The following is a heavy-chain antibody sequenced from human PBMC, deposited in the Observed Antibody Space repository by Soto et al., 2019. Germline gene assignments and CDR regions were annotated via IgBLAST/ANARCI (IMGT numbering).Heavy chain of an antibody. Sequence: KTSETLSLTCTVSGGSISSSNWWSWVRQPPGKGLEWIGEIYHSGSTNYNPSLKSRLTISVDRSKNQFSLKLSSVTAADTAVYYCARAMTTVTTIDYCGQGTLVTVSS. CDR1: GGSISSSNW. V-gene: IGHV4-4*02. CDR3: ARAMTTVTTIDY. J-gene: IGHJ4*02. CDR2: IYHSGST. D-gene: IGHD4-17*01.